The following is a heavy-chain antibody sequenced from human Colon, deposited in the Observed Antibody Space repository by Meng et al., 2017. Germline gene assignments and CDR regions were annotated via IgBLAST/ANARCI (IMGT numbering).Heavy chain of an antibody. CDR2: ISYDGSNK. Sequence: GESLKISCAASGFTFSSYAMHWVRQAPGKGLEWVAVISYDGSNKYYADSVKGRFTISRDNSKNTLYLQMNSLRAEDTAVYYCARGATAGGNAFDIWGQETMVTVSS. CDR1: GFTFSSYA. J-gene: IGHJ3*02. D-gene: IGHD3-16*01. V-gene: IGHV3-30*04. CDR3: ARGATAGGNAFDI.